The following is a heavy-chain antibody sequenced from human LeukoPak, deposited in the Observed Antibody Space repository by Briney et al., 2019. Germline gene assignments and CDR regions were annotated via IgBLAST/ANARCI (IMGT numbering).Heavy chain of an antibody. CDR2: TSHDENNK. J-gene: IGHJ4*02. CDR1: GFTFSSNP. V-gene: IGHV3-30-3*01. D-gene: IGHD6-13*01. Sequence: AGGSLRLSCAASGFTFSSNPMHWVRQAPGKGLEWVAVTSHDENNKYYADSVKGRFTISRDDAKNSLFLQMNSLRAEDTAVYYCAKDIVAAGLFFDYWGQGILVTVSS. CDR3: AKDIVAAGLFFDY.